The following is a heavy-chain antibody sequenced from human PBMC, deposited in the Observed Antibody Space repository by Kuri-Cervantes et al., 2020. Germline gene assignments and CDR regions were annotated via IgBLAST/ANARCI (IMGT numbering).Heavy chain of an antibody. CDR3: AKEFSYGYFSAFDI. D-gene: IGHD5-18*01. Sequence: SVKVSCKASGFTFTSSALQWVRQARGQRLEWIGWIVVGSGNTNYAQKFQERVTITRDMSTSTAYMELSSLRAEDTAVYSCAKEFSYGYFSAFDIWGQGTVVTVSS. V-gene: IGHV1-58*01. CDR1: GFTFTSSA. J-gene: IGHJ3*02. CDR2: IVVGSGNT.